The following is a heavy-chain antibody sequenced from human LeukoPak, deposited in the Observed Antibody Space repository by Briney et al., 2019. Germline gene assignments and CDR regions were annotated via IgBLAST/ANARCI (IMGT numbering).Heavy chain of an antibody. CDR2: IIPIFGTA. D-gene: IGHD2-15*01. CDR1: GGTFSSYA. Sequence: SVKVSCKASGGTFSSYAISWVRQAPGQGLEWMGRIIPIFGTANYAQKFQGRVTITTDESTSTAYMELSSLRSEDTAVYYCASAPYLXGYCSGGSCYPXGXGXFXXWGQXXLV. J-gene: IGHJ5*02. V-gene: IGHV1-69*05. CDR3: ASAPYLXGYCSGGSCYPXGXGXFXX.